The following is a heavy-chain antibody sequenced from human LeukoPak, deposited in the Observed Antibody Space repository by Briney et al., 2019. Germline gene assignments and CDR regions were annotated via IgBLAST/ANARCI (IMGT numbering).Heavy chain of an antibody. J-gene: IGHJ3*01. CDR2: IYHSGST. Sequence: SETLSLTCTVSGYSISSGYYWGWIRQPPGKGLEWIGIIYHSGSTYYNPSLKSRVTISVDTSKNQFSLNLSSVTAADTAVYYCARDSSGLDAFDVWGPGTMVTVSS. V-gene: IGHV4-38-2*02. CDR3: ARDSSGLDAFDV. CDR1: GYSISSGYY. D-gene: IGHD3-22*01.